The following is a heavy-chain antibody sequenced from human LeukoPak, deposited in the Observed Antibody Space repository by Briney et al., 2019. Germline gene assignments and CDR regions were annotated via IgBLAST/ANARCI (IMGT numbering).Heavy chain of an antibody. D-gene: IGHD4-17*01. CDR1: GGSFSGYY. Sequence: PSETLSLTCAVYGGSFSGYYWSWIRQPPGKGLEWIGEINHSGSTNYNPSLKSRVTISVDTSKNQFSLKLSSVTAADTAVYYCERVGTTVTTSRWYNRFDPWGQGTLVTVSS. V-gene: IGHV4-34*01. CDR2: INHSGST. J-gene: IGHJ5*02. CDR3: ERVGTTVTTSRWYNRFDP.